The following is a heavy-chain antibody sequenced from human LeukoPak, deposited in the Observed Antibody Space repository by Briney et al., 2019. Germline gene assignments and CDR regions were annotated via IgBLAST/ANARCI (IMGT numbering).Heavy chain of an antibody. CDR1: GGTFSSYA. D-gene: IGHD3-22*01. Sequence: SVKVSCNASGGTFSSYAISWVRQAPGQGLEWMGGIIPIFGTANYAQKFQGRVTITTDESTSTAYMELSSLRSEDTAVYYCASTSHYYDSSGKNDYWGQGTLVTVSS. J-gene: IGHJ4*02. CDR2: IIPIFGTA. CDR3: ASTSHYYDSSGKNDY. V-gene: IGHV1-69*05.